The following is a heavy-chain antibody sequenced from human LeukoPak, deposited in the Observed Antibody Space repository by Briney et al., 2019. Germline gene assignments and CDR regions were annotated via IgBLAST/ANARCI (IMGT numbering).Heavy chain of an antibody. V-gene: IGHV4-39*07. D-gene: IGHD6-19*01. J-gene: IGHJ4*02. CDR2: IYYSGST. CDR1: GGSISSSSYY. Sequence: PSETLSLTCTVSGGSISSSSYYWGWIRQPPGKGLEWIGSIYYSGSTYYNPSLKSRVTISVDTSKNQFSLKLSSVTAADTAVYYCARVLTYSSGWYIGYWGQGTLVTVSS. CDR3: ARVLTYSSGWYIGY.